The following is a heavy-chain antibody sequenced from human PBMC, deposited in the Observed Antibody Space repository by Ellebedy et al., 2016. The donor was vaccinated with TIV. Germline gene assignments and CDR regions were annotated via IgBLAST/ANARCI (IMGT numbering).Heavy chain of an antibody. Sequence: GESLKIPCAASGFTFSPYAMAWVCQAPGKGLEWVSGIVGSGAQKYADSVKGRFTISRDNSKRTVDLQMNSLRAEDTAVYFCAKDRTPGDGYWVFDNWGQGTLVSVSS. CDR2: IVGSGA. V-gene: IGHV3-23*01. CDR3: AKDRTPGDGYWVFDN. CDR1: GFTFSPYA. D-gene: IGHD5-18*01. J-gene: IGHJ4*02.